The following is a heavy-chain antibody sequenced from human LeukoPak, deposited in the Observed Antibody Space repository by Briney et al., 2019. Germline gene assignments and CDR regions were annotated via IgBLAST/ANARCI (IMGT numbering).Heavy chain of an antibody. V-gene: IGHV3-30-3*01. CDR1: GFTFSSYA. Sequence: GRSLRLSCAASGFTFSSYAMHWVRQAPGKGLEWVAVISYDGSNKYYADSVKGRFTLSRDNSKNTLYLQMNSLRAEDTAVYYCARDRVGATDYFDYWGQGTLVTVSS. J-gene: IGHJ4*02. CDR2: ISYDGSNK. D-gene: IGHD1-26*01. CDR3: ARDRVGATDYFDY.